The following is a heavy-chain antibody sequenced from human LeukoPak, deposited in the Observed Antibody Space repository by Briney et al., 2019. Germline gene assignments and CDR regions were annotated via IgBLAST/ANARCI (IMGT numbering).Heavy chain of an antibody. D-gene: IGHD3-22*01. CDR1: GFTLSNYW. V-gene: IGHV3-7*02. J-gene: IGHJ4*02. CDR3: ARRYYYDSSGPRGFDY. Sequence: GGSLRLSCAASGFTLSNYWMSWVRQAPGKGLEWVANIKQDGSEKYYVDSVKGRFTISRDNAKNSLYLQMNSLRAEDTAVYYCARRYYYDSSGPRGFDYWGQGTLVTVSS. CDR2: IKQDGSEK.